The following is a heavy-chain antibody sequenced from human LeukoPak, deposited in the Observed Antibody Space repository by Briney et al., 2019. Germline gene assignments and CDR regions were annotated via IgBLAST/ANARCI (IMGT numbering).Heavy chain of an antibody. V-gene: IGHV3-53*01. Sequence: GGSLRLSCAAAGFTSSSNYMSWVRQAAGKGVEWVSVIYSGGSTYYADSVKGRFTISRDNSKNTLYLQMNSLRAEDTAVYYCARGRGKENCFDPWGQGTLVTVSS. CDR3: ARGRGKENCFDP. J-gene: IGHJ5*02. CDR2: IYSGGST. CDR1: GFTSSSNY. D-gene: IGHD3-16*01.